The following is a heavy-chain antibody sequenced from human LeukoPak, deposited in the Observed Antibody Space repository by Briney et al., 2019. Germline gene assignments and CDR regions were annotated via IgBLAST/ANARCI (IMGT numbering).Heavy chain of an antibody. CDR3: ARGADSRQPAYYYGLDV. CDR2: IRNRANSYTT. D-gene: IGHD1-14*01. CDR1: GFTFSDHY. V-gene: IGHV3-72*01. Sequence: GGSLRLSCAASGFTFSDHYMDWVRQSPGTGLEWVGRIRNRANSYTTEYAASVKGRFTVSRDDSKNSLFLQMHSLKTEDTAVYYCARGADSRQPAYYYGLDVWGQGTTVTVSS. J-gene: IGHJ6*02.